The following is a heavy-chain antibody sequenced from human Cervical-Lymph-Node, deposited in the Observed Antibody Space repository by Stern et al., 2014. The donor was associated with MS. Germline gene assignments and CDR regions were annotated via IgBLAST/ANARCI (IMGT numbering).Heavy chain of an antibody. V-gene: IGHV3-9*01. CDR1: GFTFDDYA. CDR3: AKEVGGWYYFDY. J-gene: IGHJ4*02. D-gene: IGHD6-19*01. Sequence: EVQLVQSGGGLVQPGRSLRLSCAASGFTFDDYAMHWVRQAPGKGLEWVSGISWNSGSIGYADSVKGRFTISRDNAKNSLYLQMNSLRAEDTALYYCAKEVGGWYYFDYWGQGTLVTVSS. CDR2: ISWNSGSI.